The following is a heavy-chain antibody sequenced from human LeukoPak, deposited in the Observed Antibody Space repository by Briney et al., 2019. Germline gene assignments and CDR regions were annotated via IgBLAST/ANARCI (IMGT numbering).Heavy chain of an antibody. CDR2: IYSGGST. J-gene: IGHJ6*02. V-gene: IGHV3-53*01. CDR3: ARGGMVELRGYYYYYGMDV. Sequence: GGSLRLSCAASGFTVNSNYMSWVRQAPGKGLEWVSVIYSGGSTYYADSVKGRFTISRDNSKNTLYLQMNSLRAEDAAVYYCARGGMVELRGYYYYYGMDVWGQVTTVTVSS. D-gene: IGHD1-7*01. CDR1: GFTVNSNY.